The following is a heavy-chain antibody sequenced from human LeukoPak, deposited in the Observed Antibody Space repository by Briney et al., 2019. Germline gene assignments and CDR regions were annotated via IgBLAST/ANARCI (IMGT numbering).Heavy chain of an antibody. V-gene: IGHV1-46*01. Sequence: ASVKVSCKASGYTFTSYYMHWVRQAPGQGLEWMGIINPSGGSTSYAQKFQGRVTITADKSTSTAYMELSSLRSEDTAVYYCAIGVVVTAIDYYYYYMDVWGKGTTVTISS. J-gene: IGHJ6*03. D-gene: IGHD2-21*02. CDR1: GYTFTSYY. CDR3: AIGVVVTAIDYYYYYMDV. CDR2: INPSGGST.